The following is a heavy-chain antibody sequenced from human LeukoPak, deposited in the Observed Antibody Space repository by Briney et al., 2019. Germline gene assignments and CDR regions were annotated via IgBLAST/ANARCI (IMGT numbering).Heavy chain of an antibody. D-gene: IGHD3-22*01. CDR3: ARDSHRRRYYDSSGYPDY. CDR2: IWYDGSNK. J-gene: IGHJ4*02. V-gene: IGHV3-33*01. Sequence: GGSLRLSCAASGFTFSSYGMHWVRQAPGKGLEWVAVIWYDGSNKYYADSVKGRFTISRDNSKNTLYLQMNSLRAEDTAVYYCARDSHRRRYYDSSGYPDYWGQGTLVTVSS. CDR1: GFTFSSYG.